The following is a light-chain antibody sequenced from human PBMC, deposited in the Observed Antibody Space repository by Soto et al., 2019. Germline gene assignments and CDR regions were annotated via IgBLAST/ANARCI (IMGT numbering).Light chain of an antibody. CDR3: SSFAGSNNLRV. V-gene: IGLV2-8*02. CDR1: SSDVGGYNY. CDR2: EVS. Sequence: QSALTQPPSASRSPGQSVTISCTGTSSDVGGYNYVSWYQHHPGKAPKLMIYEVSKRPSGVPDRFSGSKSGNTASLTVSGLQAEDEADYYCSSFAGSNNLRVFGGGTKVTVL. J-gene: IGLJ3*02.